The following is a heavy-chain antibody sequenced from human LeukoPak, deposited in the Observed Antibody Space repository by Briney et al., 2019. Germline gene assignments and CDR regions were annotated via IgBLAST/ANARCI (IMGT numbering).Heavy chain of an antibody. Sequence: GGSLRLSCAASGFTFSDYYMSWVRQAPGKGLEWVANIKQDGSEKYYVDSVKGRFTISRDNAKNSLYLQMNSLRAEDTAVYYCARGSWFDPWGQGTLVTVSS. V-gene: IGHV3-7*04. J-gene: IGHJ5*02. CDR1: GFTFSDYY. CDR3: ARGSWFDP. CDR2: IKQDGSEK.